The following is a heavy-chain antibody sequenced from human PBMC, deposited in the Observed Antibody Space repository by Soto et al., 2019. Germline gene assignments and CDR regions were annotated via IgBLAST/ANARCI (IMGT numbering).Heavy chain of an antibody. J-gene: IGHJ6*03. D-gene: IGHD6-19*01. Sequence: GGSLRLSCAASGFTVSSNYMSWVRQAPGKGLEWVSVIYSGGSTYYADSVKGRFAISRHNSKNTLYLQMNSLRAEDTAVYYCARDRSIAVAGYYYYYMDVWGKGTTVTVSS. V-gene: IGHV3-53*04. CDR3: ARDRSIAVAGYYYYYMDV. CDR2: IYSGGST. CDR1: GFTVSSNY.